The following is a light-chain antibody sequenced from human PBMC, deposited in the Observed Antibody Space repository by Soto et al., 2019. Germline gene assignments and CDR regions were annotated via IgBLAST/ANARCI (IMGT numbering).Light chain of an antibody. V-gene: IGLV2-8*01. CDR1: SGDIGGYDY. J-gene: IGLJ1*01. CDR2: EVT. Sequence: LTQPPSASGSPGQSVTISCTGTSGDIGGYDYVSWYQQHPGKAPKLMSYEVTKRPLGVPDRFSGSKSGNTASLTVSGLQAEDEADYYCSSYAGSNNPYVFGTGTKVTVL. CDR3: SSYAGSNNPYV.